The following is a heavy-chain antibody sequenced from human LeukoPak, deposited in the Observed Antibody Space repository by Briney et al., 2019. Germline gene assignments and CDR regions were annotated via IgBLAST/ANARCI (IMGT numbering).Heavy chain of an antibody. J-gene: IGHJ4*02. CDR2: IRYDGSNK. V-gene: IGHV3-30*02. Sequence: PGGSLRLSCAASGFTFSSYAMHWVRQAPGKGLEWVAVIRYDGSNKYYADSVRGRFTISRDNFENTLYLQMNSLRPEDAAMYYCAKDACHSSGCYSGIDYWGQGTLVTVSS. CDR3: AKDACHSSGCYSGIDY. CDR1: GFTFSSYA. D-gene: IGHD2-2*02.